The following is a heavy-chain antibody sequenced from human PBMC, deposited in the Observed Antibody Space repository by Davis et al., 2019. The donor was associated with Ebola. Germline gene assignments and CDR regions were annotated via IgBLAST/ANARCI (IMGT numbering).Heavy chain of an antibody. CDR2: IGPSGNSF. D-gene: IGHD5-12*01. Sequence: GESLKISCEVSGFTFSDYYMSWIRQAPGKGLEWIAYIGPSGNSFYCADSVKGRFTVSRDNTKNSLYLQMNDLKAEDSAVYYCVSGYDSGLWGQGTQVTVSS. CDR1: GFTFSDYY. J-gene: IGHJ4*02. CDR3: VSGYDSGL. V-gene: IGHV3-11*04.